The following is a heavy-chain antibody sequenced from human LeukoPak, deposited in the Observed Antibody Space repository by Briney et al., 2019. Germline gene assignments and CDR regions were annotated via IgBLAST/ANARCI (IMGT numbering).Heavy chain of an antibody. CDR2: ISWNSGSI. D-gene: IGHD6-13*01. CDR3: ATSSS. CDR1: GFTFDDYA. Sequence: PGRSLRLSCAASGFTFDDYAMHWVRQAPGKGLEWVSGISWNSGSIGYADSVKGRFTISRDNAKNSLYLQMNSLGAEDTALYYCATSSSWGQGTLVTVSS. J-gene: IGHJ4*02. V-gene: IGHV3-9*01.